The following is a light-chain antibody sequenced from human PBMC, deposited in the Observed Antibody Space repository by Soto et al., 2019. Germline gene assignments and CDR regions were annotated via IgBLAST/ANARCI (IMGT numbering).Light chain of an antibody. Sequence: LSVSPGERATLSCRASQSISSKLGWYQQRPGQAPRLLIYGASTRATGIPARFSGSGSGTEFTLTLSSLQSEDSAVYYCQQYNSWTTITFGQGTRLEIK. V-gene: IGKV3-15*01. CDR3: QQYNSWTTIT. J-gene: IGKJ5*01. CDR2: GAS. CDR1: QSISSK.